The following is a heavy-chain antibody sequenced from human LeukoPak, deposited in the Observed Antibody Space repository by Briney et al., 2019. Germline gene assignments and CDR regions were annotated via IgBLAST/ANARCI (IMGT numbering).Heavy chain of an antibody. Sequence: GGSLRLSCAASGFTFSSYWMSWVRQAPGKGLEWVATISASGGSTYYADSVKGRFTISRDNSKNTLYLQMNSLRAEDTAVYYCAKGYSSGWYCFDYWGQGTLVTVSS. V-gene: IGHV3-23*01. D-gene: IGHD6-19*01. CDR3: AKGYSSGWYCFDY. J-gene: IGHJ4*02. CDR1: GFTFSSYW. CDR2: ISASGGST.